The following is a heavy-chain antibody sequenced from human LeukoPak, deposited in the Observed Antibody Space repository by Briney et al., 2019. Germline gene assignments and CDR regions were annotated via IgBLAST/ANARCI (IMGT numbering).Heavy chain of an antibody. CDR1: GFTVSSNY. V-gene: IGHV3-53*01. CDR3: ARGPHEQWLDPAFDY. Sequence: GGSLRLSCAASGFTVSSNYMSWVRQAPGKGLEWVSVIYSGGSTYYADSVKGRFTISRDNSKNTLYLQMNSLRAEDTAVYYCARGPHEQWLDPAFDYWGQGTLVTVSS. CDR2: IYSGGST. D-gene: IGHD6-19*01. J-gene: IGHJ4*02.